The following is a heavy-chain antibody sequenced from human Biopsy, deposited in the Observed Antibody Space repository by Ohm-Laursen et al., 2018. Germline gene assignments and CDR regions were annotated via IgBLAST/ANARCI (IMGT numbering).Heavy chain of an antibody. CDR1: GYTFTSYD. CDR2: ISPYNDKT. J-gene: IGHJ4*02. D-gene: IGHD2/OR15-2a*01. CDR3: ARVFCTSTTCYGLLDN. V-gene: IGHV1-18*01. Sequence: ASVKVSCKVSGYTFTSYDISWVRQAPRQGLEWMGWISPYNDKTSYPPKLQDRVTMTADTSTNTAHMELRSLRSDDTAVYYCARVFCTSTTCYGLLDNWGQGTVVTVSS.